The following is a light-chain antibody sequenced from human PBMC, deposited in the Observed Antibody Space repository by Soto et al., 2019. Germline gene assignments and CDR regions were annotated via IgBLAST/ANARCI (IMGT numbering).Light chain of an antibody. J-gene: IGLJ2*01. CDR1: SGHSSYA. CDR2: LNSDGSH. Sequence: QLVLTQSPSASASLGASVKLTCTLSSGHSSYAIAWHQQQPEKGPRYLMKLNSDGSHRKGDGIPDRFSGSSSGAERYLTISSLQSEDEADYYYQTWGSGIRVVFGGGTKLTVL. V-gene: IGLV4-69*01. CDR3: QTWGSGIRVV.